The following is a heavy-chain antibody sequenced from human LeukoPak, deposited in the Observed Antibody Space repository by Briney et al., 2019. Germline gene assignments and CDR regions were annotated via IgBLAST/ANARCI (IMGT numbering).Heavy chain of an antibody. CDR3: ARSRVVVITIDAFDI. CDR2: IWYDGSNK. D-gene: IGHD3-22*01. CDR1: GFTFSSYG. V-gene: IGHV3-33*01. J-gene: IGHJ3*02. Sequence: GGSLRLSCAASGFTFSSYGMHWVRQAPGKGLEWVAVIWYDGSNKYHADSVKGRFTISRDNSKNTLYLQMNSLRAEDTAVYYCARSRVVVITIDAFDIWGQGTMVTVSS.